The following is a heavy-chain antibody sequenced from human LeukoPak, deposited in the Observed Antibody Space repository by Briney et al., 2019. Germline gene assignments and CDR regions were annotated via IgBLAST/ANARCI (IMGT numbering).Heavy chain of an antibody. CDR3: ASRRDDSSGWFSIDY. CDR1: GGSISSSSYY. D-gene: IGHD6-19*01. J-gene: IGHJ4*02. Sequence: SETLSLTCTVSGGSISSSSYYWGWIRQPPGKGLEWIGSIYYSGSTYYNPSLKNRVTISVDTSKNQFSLKLSSVTAADTAVYYCASRRDDSSGWFSIDYWGQGTLVTVSS. CDR2: IYYSGST. V-gene: IGHV4-39*01.